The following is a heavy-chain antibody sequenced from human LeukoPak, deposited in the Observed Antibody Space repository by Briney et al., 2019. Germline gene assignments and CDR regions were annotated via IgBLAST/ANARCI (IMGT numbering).Heavy chain of an antibody. CDR3: VSDRSDGGYAESNGYPTFDL. D-gene: IGHD5-24*01. V-gene: IGHV1-2*02. Sequence: GASVKVSCKASGYTFTAYYMHWVRQAPGQGPEWMGWINPNSGATNYAQKLQGRVTMTRDTSISTAYMDLSRLRSDDTAVYYCVSDRSDGGYAESNGYPTFDLWGRGTLVTVSS. CDR2: INPNSGAT. CDR1: GYTFTAYY. J-gene: IGHJ2*01.